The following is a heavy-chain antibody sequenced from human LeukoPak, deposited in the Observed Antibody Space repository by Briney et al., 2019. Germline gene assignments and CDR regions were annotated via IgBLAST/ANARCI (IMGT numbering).Heavy chain of an antibody. CDR3: VKKNDYYTSESFYVWWYFDL. J-gene: IGHJ2*01. V-gene: IGHV3-7*01. CDR2: KRQDDREK. Sequence: GGSLSLSCSASGFTFSNYGWMWVGQAPGKGLEGVGNKRQDDREKTYVDSGKGRFTISRDKAKFSLYLQMNSLRPEDTAVYYCVKKNDYYTSESFYVWWYFDLWGRGALVTVSS. CDR1: GFTFSNYG. D-gene: IGHD3-22*01.